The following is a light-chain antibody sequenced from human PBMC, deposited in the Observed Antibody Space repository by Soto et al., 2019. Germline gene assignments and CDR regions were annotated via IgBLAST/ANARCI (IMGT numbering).Light chain of an antibody. Sequence: EIMMTQSPATLSVSPGERATLSCRASQSVNNNLAWYQQKPGQAPRLLIYGVSSRATGIPDRFSGSGSGTDFTLTISRLEPEDSAVYYCEQYGSSPRTFGQGTKVDIK. CDR3: EQYGSSPRT. CDR2: GVS. V-gene: IGKV3-20*01. J-gene: IGKJ1*01. CDR1: QSVNNN.